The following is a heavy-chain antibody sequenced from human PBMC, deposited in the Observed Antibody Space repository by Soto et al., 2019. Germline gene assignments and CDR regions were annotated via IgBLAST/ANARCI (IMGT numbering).Heavy chain of an antibody. CDR1: GGSITTVGNY. Sequence: QVQLQESGPGLVQPSQTLSLACTVSGGSITTVGNYWSWIRQFPGKGLEWIGHISYSGSTNSNPSLRSLLFMSVDTSKNQFALELSSVTAADTAVYYCARLLGSGNYLGIFDAFDIWGQGTVVTVSS. V-gene: IGHV4-31*01. CDR3: ARLLGSGNYLGIFDAFDI. J-gene: IGHJ3*02. D-gene: IGHD1-26*01. CDR2: ISYSGST.